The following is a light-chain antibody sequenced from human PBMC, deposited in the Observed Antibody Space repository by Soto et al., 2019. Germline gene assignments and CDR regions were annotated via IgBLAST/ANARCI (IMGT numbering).Light chain of an antibody. CDR1: QSISSY. Sequence: DIWLTQSPSSLSSSVGEPITITCRANQSISSYLNWFQQSPGQPPRLLLFAASNLHAGVPPRFSGSGSGTSFSLTIRSLQPEDFATYYCQQSFNLPRTFGPGTKVDIK. CDR3: QQSFNLPRT. V-gene: IGKV1-39*01. CDR2: AAS. J-gene: IGKJ1*01.